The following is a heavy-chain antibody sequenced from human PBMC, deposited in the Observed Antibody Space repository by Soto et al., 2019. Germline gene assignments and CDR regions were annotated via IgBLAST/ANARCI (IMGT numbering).Heavy chain of an antibody. J-gene: IGHJ6*02. Sequence: SETLSLTCTAYGESFNGYYWSWIRQPPGKGLEWIGEIHHSGSTNYNPSLKSRVTFSIDTSKRQFSLKVRSVTAADTAVYYCARGKRGSSWHRGEEKYYYYGMDVWGQGTPVTVSS. CDR1: GESFNGYY. CDR3: ARGKRGSSWHRGEEKYYYYGMDV. CDR2: IHHSGST. D-gene: IGHD6-13*01. V-gene: IGHV4-34*01.